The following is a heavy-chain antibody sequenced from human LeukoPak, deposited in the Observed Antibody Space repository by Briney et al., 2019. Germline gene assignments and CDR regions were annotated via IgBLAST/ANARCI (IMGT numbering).Heavy chain of an antibody. CDR2: IIPIFGTA. CDR1: GGTFSSYA. J-gene: IGHJ5*02. V-gene: IGHV1-69*05. CDR3: ARAGGVVVAASVWFDP. Sequence: ASVKVSCKAPGGTFSSYAISWVRQAPGQGLEWMGGIIPIFGTANYAQKFQGRVTITTDESTSTAYMELSSLRSEDTAVYYCARAGGVVVAASVWFDPWGQGTLVTVSS. D-gene: IGHD2-15*01.